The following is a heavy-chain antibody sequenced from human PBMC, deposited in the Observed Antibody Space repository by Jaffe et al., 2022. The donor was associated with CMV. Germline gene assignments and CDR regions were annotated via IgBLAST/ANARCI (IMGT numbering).Heavy chain of an antibody. Sequence: EVQLVESGGGLVQPGRSLRLSCTASGFTFGDYAMSWVRQAPGKGLEWVGFIRSKAYGGTTEYAASVKGRFTISRDDSKSIAYLQMNSLKTEDTAVYYCTRKMGAGPQVDAFDIWGQGTMVTVSS. J-gene: IGHJ3*02. V-gene: IGHV3-49*04. D-gene: IGHD1-26*01. CDR2: IRSKAYGGTT. CDR3: TRKMGAGPQVDAFDI. CDR1: GFTFGDYA.